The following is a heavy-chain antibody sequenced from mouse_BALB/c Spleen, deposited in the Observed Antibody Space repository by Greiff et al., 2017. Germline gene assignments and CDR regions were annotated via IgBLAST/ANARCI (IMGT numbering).Heavy chain of an antibody. CDR1: GFSLTSYD. CDR2: IWTGGGT. D-gene: IGHD2-3*01. CDR3: VRAYDGYSAWFAY. Sequence: VKLMESGPGLVAPSQSLSITCTVSGFSLTSYDISWIRQPPGKGLEWLGVIWTGGGTNYNSAFMSRLSISKDNSKSQVFLKMNSLQTDDTAIYYCVRAYDGYSAWFAYWGQGTLVTVSA. V-gene: IGHV2-9-2*01. J-gene: IGHJ3*01.